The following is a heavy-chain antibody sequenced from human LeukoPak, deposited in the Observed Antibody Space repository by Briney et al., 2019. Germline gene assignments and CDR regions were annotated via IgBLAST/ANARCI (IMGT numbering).Heavy chain of an antibody. CDR2: ISSSSSTI. CDR3: ARDDFWSGYYTPDY. CDR1: GFTFSSYS. Sequence: GGSLRLSCAASGFTFSSYSMNWVRQAPGKGLEWVSYISSSSSTIYYADSVKGRFTISRDNAKNSLYLQMNSLRAEDTAVYYRARDDFWSGYYTPDYWGQGTLVTVSS. D-gene: IGHD3-3*01. V-gene: IGHV3-48*01. J-gene: IGHJ4*02.